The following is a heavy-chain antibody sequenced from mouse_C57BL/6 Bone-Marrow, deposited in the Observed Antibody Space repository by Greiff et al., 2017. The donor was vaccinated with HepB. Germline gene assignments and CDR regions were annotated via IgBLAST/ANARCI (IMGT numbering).Heavy chain of an antibody. D-gene: IGHD1-1*01. V-gene: IGHV5-9*01. J-gene: IGHJ3*01. CDR2: ISGGGGNT. CDR3: ARHIAAWFAY. CDR1: GFTFSSYT. Sequence: VQLKESGGGLVKPGGSLKLSCAASGFTFSSYTMSWVRQTPEKRLEWVATISGGGGNTYYPDSVKGRFTISRDNAKNTLYLQMSSLRSEDTALYYCARHIAAWFAYWGQGTLVTVSA.